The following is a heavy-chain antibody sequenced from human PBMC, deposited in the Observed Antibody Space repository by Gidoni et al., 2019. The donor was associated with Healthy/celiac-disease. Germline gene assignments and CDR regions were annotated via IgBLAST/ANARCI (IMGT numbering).Heavy chain of an antibody. J-gene: IGHJ6*02. CDR1: GGTFSSYA. CDR3: ARGSSSRTHYYYGMDV. D-gene: IGHD6-6*01. CDR2: IIPIFGTA. V-gene: IGHV1-69*01. Sequence: QVQLVQSGAEVKKPGSSVKVSCKDSGGTFSSYAISWVRQAPGQGLGWMGGIIPIFGTANYAQKFQGRVTITADESTSTAYMELSSLRSEDTAVYYCARGSSSRTHYYYGMDVWGQGTTVTVSS.